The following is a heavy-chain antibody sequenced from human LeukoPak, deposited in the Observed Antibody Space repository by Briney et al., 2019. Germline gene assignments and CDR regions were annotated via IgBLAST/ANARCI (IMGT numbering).Heavy chain of an antibody. CDR2: ISSSGSRI. Sequence: PGGSLRLSCAAFGFTFSSYKINWVRQAPGKGLEWVSYISSSGSRIYYADSVKGRFTISRDNAKNSLYLQMNSLRVEETAVYYCAKALVRLGELSLFPFDYWGQGTLVTVSS. V-gene: IGHV3-48*01. CDR3: AKALVRLGELSLFPFDY. CDR1: GFTFSSYK. D-gene: IGHD3-16*02. J-gene: IGHJ4*02.